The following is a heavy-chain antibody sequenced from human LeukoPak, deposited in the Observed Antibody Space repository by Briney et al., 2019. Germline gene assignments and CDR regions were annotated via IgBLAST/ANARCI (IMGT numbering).Heavy chain of an antibody. D-gene: IGHD2-21*02. CDR2: IYGDVDT. V-gene: IGHV3-53*01. Sequence: GGSLRLSCAFSGFTFSNYWMDWLRQAPGKGLEWVSLIYGDVDTYYADSVKGRFIISRDNSKDTLHLQMNSLRAEDTAIYYCAGGVTVRGGPFDIWGQGTMVTVSS. CDR3: AGGVTVRGGPFDI. CDR1: GFTFSNYW. J-gene: IGHJ3*02.